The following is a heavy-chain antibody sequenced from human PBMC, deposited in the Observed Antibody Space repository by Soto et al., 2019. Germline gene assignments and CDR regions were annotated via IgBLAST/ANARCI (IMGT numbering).Heavy chain of an antibody. CDR1: GGTFSSYA. CDR2: IIPIFGTA. Sequence: KISCKASGGTFSSYAISWVRQAPGQGLEWMGGIIPIFGTANYAQKFQGRVTITADKSTSTAYMELSSLRSEDTAVYYCARREVVVVPAAYYYYYYGMDVWGQGTTVTVSS. D-gene: IGHD2-2*01. V-gene: IGHV1-69*06. CDR3: ARREVVVVPAAYYYYYYGMDV. J-gene: IGHJ6*02.